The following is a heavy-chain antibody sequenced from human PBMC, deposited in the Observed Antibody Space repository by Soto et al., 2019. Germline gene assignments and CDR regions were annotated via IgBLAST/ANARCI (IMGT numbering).Heavy chain of an antibody. V-gene: IGHV6-1*01. J-gene: IGHJ4*02. Sequence: SPTLSLTCAISGDSGASNTATWTWFRQSPSRGLEWLGRTYYRSKWYHDYAVSLNGRGTINPDTSQNQFSLHLTSVTPEDTAVYYCGRLVGNSWIDYWGQGTLVTVSS. CDR1: GDSGASNTAT. CDR2: TYYRSKWYH. CDR3: GRLVGNSWIDY. D-gene: IGHD6-13*01.